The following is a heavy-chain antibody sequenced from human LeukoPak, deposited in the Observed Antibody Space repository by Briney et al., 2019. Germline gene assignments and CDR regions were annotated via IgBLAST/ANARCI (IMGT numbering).Heavy chain of an antibody. V-gene: IGHV3-7*04. J-gene: IGHJ4*02. CDR1: GFRFSHYW. CDR2: IREDGSEK. CDR3: ARDRGATYFADY. Sequence: GGSLRLSCAASGFRFSHYWMIWVRQAPGKGLEWVANIREDGSEKYYVDSVKGRFTVSRDNAENSLYLQMNSLRVEDTAVYFCARDRGATYFADYWGQGTQVTVSS. D-gene: IGHD2/OR15-2a*01.